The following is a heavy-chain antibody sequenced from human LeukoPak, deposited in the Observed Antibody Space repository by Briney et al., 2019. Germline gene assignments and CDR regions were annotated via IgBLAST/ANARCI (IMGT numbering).Heavy chain of an antibody. CDR1: GGSFSGYY. CDR3: ARGRDVLLWFGAKIKTYFDY. V-gene: IGHV4-34*01. CDR2: INHSGST. D-gene: IGHD3-10*01. Sequence: SETLSLTCAVYGGSFSGYYWSWIRQPPGKGLKWIGEINHSGSTNYNPSLKSRVTISVDTSKNQFSLKLSSVTAADTAVYYCARGRDVLLWFGAKIKTYFDYWGQGTLVTVSS. J-gene: IGHJ4*02.